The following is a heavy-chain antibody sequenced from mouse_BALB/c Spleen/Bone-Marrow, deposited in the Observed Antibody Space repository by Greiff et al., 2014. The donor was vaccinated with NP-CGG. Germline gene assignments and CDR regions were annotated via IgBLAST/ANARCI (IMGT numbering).Heavy chain of an antibody. V-gene: IGHV14-3*02. CDR3: ARGGNYGWFAY. Sequence: EVKLMESGAELAKPGASVKLSCTASGFNIKDTYMHWVKQRPEQGLEWIGRIDPANGDIIYDPKFQGKATITADTSSNTAYLQLSSLTSEDTAVYYCARGGNYGWFAYWGQGTLVTVSA. CDR2: IDPANGDI. J-gene: IGHJ3*01. CDR1: GFNIKDTY. D-gene: IGHD2-1*01.